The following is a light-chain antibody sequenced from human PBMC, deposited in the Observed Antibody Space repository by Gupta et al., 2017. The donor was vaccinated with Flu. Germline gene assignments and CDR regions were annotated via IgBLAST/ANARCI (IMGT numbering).Light chain of an antibody. CDR2: EAS. CDR3: LQYRTLWS. Sequence: SPSTLSASVGDRVTITCRASHSVYTSLAWYQQKPGEAPKLLISEASSLESGVPSRFSASASGTDFALTITSLQPDDFATYYCLQYRTLWSFGQGTKVTIK. J-gene: IGKJ1*01. CDR1: HSVYTS. V-gene: IGKV1-5*03.